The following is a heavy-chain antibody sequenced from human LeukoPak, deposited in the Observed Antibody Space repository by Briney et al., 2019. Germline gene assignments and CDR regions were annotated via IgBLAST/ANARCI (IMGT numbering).Heavy chain of an antibody. V-gene: IGHV4-34*01. CDR3: ARGPSESYYIDY. J-gene: IGHJ4*02. CDR1: GGSFSGYY. Sequence: PSETLSLTCAVYGGSFSGYYWSWIRQPPGKGLEWIGEINHSGSTNYNPSLKSRVTISVDTSKNQFSLKLSSVTAADTAVYYCARGPSESYYIDYWGQGTLVTVSS. CDR2: INHSGST. D-gene: IGHD1-26*01.